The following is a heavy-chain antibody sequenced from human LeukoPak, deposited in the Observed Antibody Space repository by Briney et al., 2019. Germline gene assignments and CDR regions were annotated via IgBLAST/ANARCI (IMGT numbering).Heavy chain of an antibody. CDR2: INPDESDK. D-gene: IGHD6-19*01. CDR1: RFTFSVHW. V-gene: IGHV3-74*01. CDR3: ARVLEEGSGWPNWFDP. Sequence: GGSLGLSCAASRFTFSVHWMHWVRHAPGKGLEWVSRINPDESDKAYADSVKGRFTISRDNAKNSIYVQMDSLRAEDTAMYYCARVLEEGSGWPNWFDPWGQGTLVTVSS. J-gene: IGHJ5*02.